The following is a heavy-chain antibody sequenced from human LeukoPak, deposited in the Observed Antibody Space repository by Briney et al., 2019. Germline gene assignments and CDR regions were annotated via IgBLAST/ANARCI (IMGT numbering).Heavy chain of an antibody. Sequence: SETLSLTCAVYGGSFSGYYWSWIRQPPGKGLEWIGEINHSGSTNYNPSLKSRVTISVDTSKNQFSLKLSSVTAADTAVYYCAREIIRGVIITRFDYWGQGTLVTASS. J-gene: IGHJ4*02. D-gene: IGHD3-10*01. CDR1: GGSFSGYY. V-gene: IGHV4-34*01. CDR3: AREIIRGVIITRFDY. CDR2: INHSGST.